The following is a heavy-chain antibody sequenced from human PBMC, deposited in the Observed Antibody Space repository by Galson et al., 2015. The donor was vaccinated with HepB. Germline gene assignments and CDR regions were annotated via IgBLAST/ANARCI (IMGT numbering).Heavy chain of an antibody. CDR3: ARAVPLED. D-gene: IGHD3-3*01. V-gene: IGHV3-48*01. J-gene: IGHJ4*02. CDR1: GFAFSSYS. Sequence: SLRLSCAASGFAFSSYSMNWVRQAPGKGLEWVSYIGSSSNTGYHADSVKGRFTISRDNAKNSLYLQMNSLRAEDTAMYYCARAVPLEDWGQGTLVTVSS. CDR2: IGSSSNTG.